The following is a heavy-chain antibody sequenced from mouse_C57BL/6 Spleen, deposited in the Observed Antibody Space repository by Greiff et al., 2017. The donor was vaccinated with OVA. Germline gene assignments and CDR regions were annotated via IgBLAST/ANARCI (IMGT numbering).Heavy chain of an antibody. CDR3: ARGPYFDV. V-gene: IGHV1-69*01. Sequence: QLQQPGAALVMPGTSVKLSCKASGHTFTSSWMHWVKQRPGQGLEWIGEINPSDNYTNYNQKFKGKSTLTVDKSSSTAYMQLSSLTSEDSAVYYCARGPYFDVWGTGTTVTVSS. J-gene: IGHJ1*03. CDR1: GHTFTSSW. CDR2: INPSDNYT.